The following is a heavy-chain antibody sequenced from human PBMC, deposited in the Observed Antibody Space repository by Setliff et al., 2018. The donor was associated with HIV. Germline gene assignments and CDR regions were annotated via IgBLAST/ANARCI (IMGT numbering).Heavy chain of an antibody. CDR2: ISASGST. CDR1: GGSISSYY. V-gene: IGHV4-4*07. Sequence: ASETLSLTCTVSGGSISSYYWSWIRQPAGKGLEWIGRISASGSTNYNPSLESRVTLSIDTSNNQFSLKLTSVTAADTAVYYCARVYSRSWFFFDHWGQGILVTAPQ. D-gene: IGHD6-13*01. CDR3: ARVYSRSWFFFDH. J-gene: IGHJ4*02.